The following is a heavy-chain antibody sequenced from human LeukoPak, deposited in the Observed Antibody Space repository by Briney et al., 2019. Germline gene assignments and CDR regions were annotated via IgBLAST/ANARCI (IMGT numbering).Heavy chain of an antibody. D-gene: IGHD6-19*01. Sequence: PSETLSLTCTVSGGSISSSSYYWGWVRQPPGKGLEWIGSIYYSGSTYYNPSLKSRVTISVDTSKNQFSLKLSSVTAADTAVYYCARVGPYSTGRYFDYWGQGTLVTVSS. CDR1: GGSISSSSYY. CDR2: IYYSGST. CDR3: ARVGPYSTGRYFDY. V-gene: IGHV4-39*07. J-gene: IGHJ4*02.